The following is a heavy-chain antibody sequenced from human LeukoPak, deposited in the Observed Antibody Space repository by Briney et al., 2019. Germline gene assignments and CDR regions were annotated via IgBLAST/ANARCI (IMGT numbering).Heavy chain of an antibody. D-gene: IGHD6-25*01. Sequence: SQTLSLTCTVSGGSISSYYWSWIRQPPGKGLEWIGYIYSSGSTQYNPSPKSRVTISVDTSKNQFCLKLNSMTAADTAVYFCARRSRAYSSATGTYEFWGQGTLVTASS. J-gene: IGHJ4*02. CDR2: IYSSGST. CDR3: ARRSRAYSSATGTYEF. CDR1: GGSISSYY. V-gene: IGHV4-59*08.